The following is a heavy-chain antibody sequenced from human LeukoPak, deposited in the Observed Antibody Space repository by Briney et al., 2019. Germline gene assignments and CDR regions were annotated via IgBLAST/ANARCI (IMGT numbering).Heavy chain of an antibody. V-gene: IGHV4-59*01. J-gene: IGHJ5*02. CDR2: MYSSGST. Sequence: SETLSLTCNVSGGSISSYYWTWIRQPPGKGLEWVGYMYSSGSTDYNPSLKSRVTISLDTSKRQISLKLTSVTAADTAVYYCARDTEYSGWFDPWGQGTLVTVSS. CDR1: GGSISSYY. CDR3: ARDTEYSGWFDP. D-gene: IGHD1-26*01.